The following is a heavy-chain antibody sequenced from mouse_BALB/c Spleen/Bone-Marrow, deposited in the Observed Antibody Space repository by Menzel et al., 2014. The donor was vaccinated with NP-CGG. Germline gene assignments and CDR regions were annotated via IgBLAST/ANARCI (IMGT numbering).Heavy chain of an antibody. CDR3: ANYYYGSSLFAY. V-gene: IGHV14-3*02. CDR1: GFNIKDTY. Sequence: EVQLQQSGAELVKPGASVKLSCTASGFNIKDTYMHWVKRRPEQGLEWTGRIDPANGNTKYDPKFQGKATITADTSSNTAYLQLSSLTSEDTAVYYCANYYYGSSLFAYWGQGTLVTVSA. D-gene: IGHD1-1*01. J-gene: IGHJ3*01. CDR2: IDPANGNT.